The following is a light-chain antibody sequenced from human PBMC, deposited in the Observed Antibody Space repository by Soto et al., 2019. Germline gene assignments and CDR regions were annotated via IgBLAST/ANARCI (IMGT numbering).Light chain of an antibody. CDR3: QQFGGSPS. CDR2: GAS. J-gene: IGKJ1*01. CDR1: QSVSSTY. V-gene: IGKV3-20*01. Sequence: EIVLTQSPGTLSLSPGEGDTLSCRASQSVSSTYLTWYQQKPGQAPRLLIYGASSRATGIPDRFSGSGSGTDFTLTISRLEPEDFAVYYCQQFGGSPSFGQGTKVDIK.